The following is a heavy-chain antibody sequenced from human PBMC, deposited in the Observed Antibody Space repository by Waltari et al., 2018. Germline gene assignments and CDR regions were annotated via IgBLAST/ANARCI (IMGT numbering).Heavy chain of an antibody. CDR1: GGHFRGYY. CDR3: ARSGYYGSGSYYLYYYYYGMDV. Sequence: QVQLQQWGAGLLKPSETLSLTCAVYGGHFRGYYWSWIRQPPGKGLEWIGEINQSGSTNYNPALKSRVTISVDTSKNQFSLKLSSVTAADTAVYYCARSGYYGSGSYYLYYYYYGMDVWGQGP. D-gene: IGHD3-10*01. J-gene: IGHJ6*02. CDR2: INQSGST. V-gene: IGHV4-34*01.